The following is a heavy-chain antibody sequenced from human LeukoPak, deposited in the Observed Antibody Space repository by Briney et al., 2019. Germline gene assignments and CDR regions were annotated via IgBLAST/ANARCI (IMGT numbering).Heavy chain of an antibody. D-gene: IGHD3-22*01. CDR2: IRSKAYGGTT. CDR1: GFTFGDYA. J-gene: IGHJ4*02. CDR3: TTTYYYDSSGYYRFDY. V-gene: IGHV3-49*04. Sequence: PGRSLRLSCTASGFTFGDYAMSWVHQAPGKGLEWVGFIRSKAYGGTTEYAASVKGRFTISRDDSKSIAYLQMNSLKTEDTAVYYCTTTYYYDSSGYYRFDYWGQGTLVTVSS.